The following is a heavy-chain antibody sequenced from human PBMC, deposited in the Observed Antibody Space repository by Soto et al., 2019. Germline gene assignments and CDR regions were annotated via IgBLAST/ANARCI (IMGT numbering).Heavy chain of an antibody. Sequence: SVKVSCKASGGTFSSYAISWVRQAPGQGLEWTGGIIPIFGTANYAQKFQGRVTITADESTSTAYMELSSLGSEDTAVYYCARDRAPYYDCWSGHEKAFEIWGQGTMVTVSS. CDR3: ARDRAPYYDCWSGHEKAFEI. CDR1: GGTFSSYA. J-gene: IGHJ3*02. D-gene: IGHD3-3*01. V-gene: IGHV1-69*13. CDR2: IIPIFGTA.